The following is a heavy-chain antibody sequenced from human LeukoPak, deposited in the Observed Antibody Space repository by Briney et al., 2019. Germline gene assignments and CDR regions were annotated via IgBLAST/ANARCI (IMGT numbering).Heavy chain of an antibody. CDR3: ARGSNTHFDY. Sequence: PGGSLRLSCAASGFTFSNYDMHWVRQATGKGLEWVSAIGTAGDTYYPGSVGGRFTMSGENAKNSLYLQMNSLAAGDTAVYYCARGSNTHFDYWGQGILVTVSS. J-gene: IGHJ4*02. D-gene: IGHD2-8*01. CDR2: IGTAGDT. CDR1: GFTFSNYD. V-gene: IGHV3-13*04.